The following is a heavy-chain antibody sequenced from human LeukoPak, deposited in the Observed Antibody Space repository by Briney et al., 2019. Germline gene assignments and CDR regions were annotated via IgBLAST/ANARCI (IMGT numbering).Heavy chain of an antibody. D-gene: IGHD4-17*01. Sequence: PSETLSLTCTGSGGSIRGYFWSWIRQSPGKGLEWIGHIYYSRSTNYSPSLKSRVTISIDTSRKQFSLKVSSVTAADTAMYYCAKWSDYANAFDIWGQGTVVIVSS. CDR2: IYYSRST. V-gene: IGHV4-59*01. CDR3: AKWSDYANAFDI. CDR1: GGSIRGYF. J-gene: IGHJ3*02.